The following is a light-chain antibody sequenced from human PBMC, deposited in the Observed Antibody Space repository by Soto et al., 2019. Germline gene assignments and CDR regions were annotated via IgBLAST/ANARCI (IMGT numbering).Light chain of an antibody. J-gene: IGLJ3*02. CDR2: EVS. V-gene: IGLV2-14*03. CDR3: SSYTSSNTWV. CDR1: SSDVGSCNC. Sequence: QSVLTQPASVSGSPGQSITISCTGTSSDVGSCNCVSWCQQHPGKATTFLIYEVSNRPSGVSDRFSGSKSGNTASLTISGLQAEDEADYYCSSYTSSNTWVFGGGTKVTVL.